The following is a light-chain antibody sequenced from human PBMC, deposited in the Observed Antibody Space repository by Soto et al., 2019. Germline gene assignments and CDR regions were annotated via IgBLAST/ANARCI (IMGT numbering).Light chain of an antibody. CDR3: LSYADTAYV. V-gene: IGLV2-23*01. CDR1: SSDVGSYGI. J-gene: IGLJ1*01. Sequence: QSALTQPTSVSGSPGQSITISCTGTSSDVGSYGIVSWYQQHPGKAPKLMIYEGSKRPSGVSNRFSGSKSGNTASLTISGLQAEDEADYYCLSYADTAYVFGTGTKLTVL. CDR2: EGS.